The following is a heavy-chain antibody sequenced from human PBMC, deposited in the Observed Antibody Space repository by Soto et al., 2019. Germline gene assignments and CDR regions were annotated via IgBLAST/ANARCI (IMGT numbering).Heavy chain of an antibody. Sequence: QMQLVQSGAEVKKPGSSVKVSCKASGGTLSSFINYPINWVRQAPGQGLEWMGGIVPNVGTVNYAQKFQGRVTLTADKPTGTAYMEVSSLRSEDTALYYCARRDTSGFLRYFDNCGQGNLVTVSS. CDR3: ARRDTSGFLRYFDN. D-gene: IGHD3-3*01. CDR1: GGTLSSFINYP. CDR2: IVPNVGTV. V-gene: IGHV1-69*06. J-gene: IGHJ4*02.